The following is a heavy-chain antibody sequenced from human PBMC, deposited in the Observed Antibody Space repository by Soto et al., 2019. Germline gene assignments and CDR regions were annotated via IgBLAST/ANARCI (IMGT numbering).Heavy chain of an antibody. CDR2: IYYSGST. Sequence: QLQLQESGPGLVKPSETLSLTCTVSGGSIRSSSYYWGWIRQPPGKGLEWIGSIYYSGSTYYNPSLKSRVIISVDTSKNQFSLKLSSVTAADTAVYYCARPGSQGTSLGLWFGDLYGMDVWGQGTTVTVSS. V-gene: IGHV4-39*01. J-gene: IGHJ6*02. CDR1: GGSIRSSSYY. D-gene: IGHD3-10*01. CDR3: ARPGSQGTSLGLWFGDLYGMDV.